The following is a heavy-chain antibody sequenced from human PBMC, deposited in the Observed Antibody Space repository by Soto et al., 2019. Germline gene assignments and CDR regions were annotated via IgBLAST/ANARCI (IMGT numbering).Heavy chain of an antibody. D-gene: IGHD6-6*01. CDR1: GFTFSNYG. Sequence: VGSLRLSCVASGFTFSNYGMYWVRQAPGKGLEWVAVISYDGSDKYYIDSVKGRFTISRDNSKNTLYVQMNSLRPEDTAVYFCAKQGSQLDFDYWGQGTLVTVSS. CDR2: ISYDGSDK. J-gene: IGHJ4*02. CDR3: AKQGSQLDFDY. V-gene: IGHV3-30*18.